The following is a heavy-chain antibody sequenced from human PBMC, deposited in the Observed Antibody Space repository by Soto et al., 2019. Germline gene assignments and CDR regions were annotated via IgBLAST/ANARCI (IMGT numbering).Heavy chain of an antibody. J-gene: IGHJ6*02. Sequence: EVQLLESGGGLVQPGGSLRLSCAASGFTFSSYAMSWVRQAPGKGLEWVSAISGSGGSTYYADSVKGRFTISRDNSKNTLDLQMNSLRAEDTAVYYCAKKVVVAASIGYYYYGMDVWGQGTTVTVSS. D-gene: IGHD2-15*01. V-gene: IGHV3-23*01. CDR2: ISGSGGST. CDR1: GFTFSSYA. CDR3: AKKVVVAASIGYYYYGMDV.